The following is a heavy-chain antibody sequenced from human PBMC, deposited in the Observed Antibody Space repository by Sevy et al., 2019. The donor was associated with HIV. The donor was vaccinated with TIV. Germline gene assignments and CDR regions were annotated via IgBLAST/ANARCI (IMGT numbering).Heavy chain of an antibody. D-gene: IGHD3-10*01. CDR2: IKQDGSET. CDR3: ARLEAMVRGVIELYNGFDP. V-gene: IGHV3-7*01. Sequence: GGSLRLSCAASGFTFSTYWMSWVRQAPGKGLEWVANIKQDGSETYYVDSVKGRFTISRDNAKNSLYLQMNSLRAEDTAVYYCARLEAMVRGVIELYNGFDPWGQGTLVTVSS. J-gene: IGHJ5*02. CDR1: GFTFSTYW.